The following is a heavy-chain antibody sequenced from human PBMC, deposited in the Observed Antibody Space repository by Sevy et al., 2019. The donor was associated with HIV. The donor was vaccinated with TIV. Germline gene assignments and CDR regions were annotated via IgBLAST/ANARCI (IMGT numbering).Heavy chain of an antibody. J-gene: IGHJ6*02. CDR2: IAHDGNYR. D-gene: IGHD3-16*01. CDR3: AKNRPPGGSYFSRHGMDV. V-gene: IGHV3-30*18. CDR1: GFTFSTYD. Sequence: GGSLRLSCTASGFTFSTYDIHWVRQAPGKGLEWVAIIAHDGNYRYYSDSVRGRLSMSRDNSKNTAYLQMSGLSVEDTAVYYCAKNRPPGGSYFSRHGMDVWGRGTTVTVSS.